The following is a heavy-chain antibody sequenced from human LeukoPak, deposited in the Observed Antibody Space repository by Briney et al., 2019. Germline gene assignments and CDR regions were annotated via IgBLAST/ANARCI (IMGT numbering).Heavy chain of an antibody. CDR1: GFTFDDYT. CDR2: ISWNGGRT. Sequence: GGSLRLSCAASGFTFDDYTMHWVRQAPGKGLEWVSGISWNGGRTVYADSVKGRFTISRDNAKKSLFLQMNSLRADDTAVYFCAGDPLTLRGPESYFDSWGQGTLVSVSS. J-gene: IGHJ4*02. V-gene: IGHV3-9*01. D-gene: IGHD4/OR15-4a*01. CDR3: AGDPLTLRGPESYFDS.